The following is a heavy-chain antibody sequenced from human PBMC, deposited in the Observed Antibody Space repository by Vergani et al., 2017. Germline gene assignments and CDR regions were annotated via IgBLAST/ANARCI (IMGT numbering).Heavy chain of an antibody. J-gene: IGHJ4*02. CDR1: GFTFSSYG. Sequence: QVQLVESGGGVVQPGRSLRLSCAASGFTFSSYGMHWVRQAPGKGLEWVAVIWYDGSNKYYADSVKGRFTISRDNSKNTLYLQMNSLRAEDTAVYYCATLGAYSGSYRSDYWGQGTLVTVSS. CDR2: IWYDGSNK. V-gene: IGHV3-33*01. D-gene: IGHD1-26*01. CDR3: ATLGAYSGSYRSDY.